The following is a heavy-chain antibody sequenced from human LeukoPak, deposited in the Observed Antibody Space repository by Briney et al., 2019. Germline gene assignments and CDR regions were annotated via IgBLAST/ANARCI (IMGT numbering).Heavy chain of an antibody. Sequence: GASVKVSCKASGYTSTGYYMHWVRQAPGQGLEWMGWINPNSGGTNYAQKFQGRVTMTRDTSISTAYMELSRLRSDDTAVYYCARGRGYDFPNWFDPWGQGTLVTVSS. V-gene: IGHV1-2*02. CDR3: ARGRGYDFPNWFDP. J-gene: IGHJ5*02. CDR2: INPNSGGT. D-gene: IGHD5-12*01. CDR1: GYTSTGYY.